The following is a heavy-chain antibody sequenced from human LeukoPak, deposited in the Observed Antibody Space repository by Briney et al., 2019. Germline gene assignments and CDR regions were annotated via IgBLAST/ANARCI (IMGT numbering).Heavy chain of an antibody. CDR2: SHYSGTT. CDR1: GGSISTYY. Sequence: SETLSLTCTVSGGSISTYYWSWIRQPPGEGLEWIGYSHYSGTTNYNPALKSRVTISVDTSKNQFSLRLSSVTAADTAVYYCASVQVDGYSDLWGQGTMVTVSS. J-gene: IGHJ3*01. D-gene: IGHD5-24*01. CDR3: ASVQVDGYSDL. V-gene: IGHV4-59*01.